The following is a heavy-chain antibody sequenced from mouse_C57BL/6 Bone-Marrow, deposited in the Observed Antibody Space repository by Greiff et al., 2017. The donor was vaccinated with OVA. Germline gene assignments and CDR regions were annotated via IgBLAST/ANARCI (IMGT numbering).Heavy chain of an antibody. CDR2: IDPSDSYT. CDR3: ARSDYYGSSYCWYFDV. V-gene: IGHV1-50*01. D-gene: IGHD1-1*01. CDR1: GYTFTSYW. J-gene: IGHJ1*03. Sequence: QVQLQQSGAELVKPGASVKLSCKASGYTFTSYWMQWVKQRPGQGLEWIGEIDPSDSYTNYNQKFKGKATLTVDTSSSTAYMQLSSLTSEDSAVYYCARSDYYGSSYCWYFDVWGTGTTVTVSS.